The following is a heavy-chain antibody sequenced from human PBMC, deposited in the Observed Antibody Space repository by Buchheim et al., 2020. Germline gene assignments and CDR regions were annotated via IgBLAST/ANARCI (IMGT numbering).Heavy chain of an antibody. Sequence: QVQLVESGGGVVQPGRSLRLSCAASGFTFSSYGMHWVRQAPGKGLEWVAVISYDGSNKYYADSVKGRFTISRDNSKNTLYLQMNSLRAEDTAVYYCAKDFGPVWWWAYVPYYYYYGMDVWGQGTT. V-gene: IGHV3-30*18. CDR1: GFTFSSYG. J-gene: IGHJ6*02. CDR3: AKDFGPVWWWAYVPYYYYYGMDV. CDR2: ISYDGSNK. D-gene: IGHD2-21*01.